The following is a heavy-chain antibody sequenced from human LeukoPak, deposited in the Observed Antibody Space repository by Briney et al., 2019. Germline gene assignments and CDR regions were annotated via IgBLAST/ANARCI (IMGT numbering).Heavy chain of an antibody. CDR3: AKDKYYYGSGSYRLPMDV. V-gene: IGHV3-23*01. CDR2: ISGSGGST. D-gene: IGHD3-10*01. CDR1: GFTFSSYA. Sequence: GGSLRLSCAASGFTFSSYAMSWVRQAPGKGLEWVSAISGSGGSTYYADSVKGRFTISRDNSKNTLYLQMNSLRAEDTAVYYCAKDKYYYGSGSYRLPMDVWGQGTTVTVSS. J-gene: IGHJ6*02.